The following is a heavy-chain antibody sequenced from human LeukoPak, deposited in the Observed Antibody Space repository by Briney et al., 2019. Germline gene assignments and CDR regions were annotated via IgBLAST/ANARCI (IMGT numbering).Heavy chain of an antibody. J-gene: IGHJ4*02. CDR1: GGPISSGDYY. D-gene: IGHD3-3*01. CDR3: ARGDFWSGSIDY. CDR2: IYYSGST. V-gene: IGHV4-30-4*08. Sequence: MPSETLSLTCTVSGGPISSGDYYWSWIRQPPGKGLEWIGYIYYSGSTYYNPSLKSRVTISVDTSKNQFSLKLSSVTAADTAVYYCARGDFWSGSIDYWGQGTLVTVSS.